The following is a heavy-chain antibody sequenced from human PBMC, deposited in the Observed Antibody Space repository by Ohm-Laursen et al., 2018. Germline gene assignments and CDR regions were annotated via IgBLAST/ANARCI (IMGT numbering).Heavy chain of an antibody. CDR1: GFAFDEYA. Sequence: SLRLSCAASGFAFDEYAIHWVRQAPGKGLEWVSGISWNSDTIGYADSVKGRFTISRDNSKNTVYLQMNSLRAEDTAVYYCARAGAGAADLGYWGQGTLVTVSS. CDR2: ISWNSDTI. D-gene: IGHD1-26*01. CDR3: ARAGAGAADLGY. V-gene: IGHV3-9*01. J-gene: IGHJ4*02.